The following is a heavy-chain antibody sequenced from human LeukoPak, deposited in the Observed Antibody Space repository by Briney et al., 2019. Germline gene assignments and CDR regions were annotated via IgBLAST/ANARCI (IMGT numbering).Heavy chain of an antibody. V-gene: IGHV1-2*02. CDR3: VRGGNMEQQLAHQY. Sequence: ASVKVSCKAHGYTFTGYYMHWMPQAPGQRPEWMGWIKPKSGGTNYEQTFQGRIPLTRDSSIDTAYMELDRLISDDTGIYYCVRGGNMEQQLAHQYWGEGTLVTVSS. J-gene: IGHJ1*01. CDR2: IKPKSGGT. CDR1: GYTFTGYY. D-gene: IGHD6-13*01.